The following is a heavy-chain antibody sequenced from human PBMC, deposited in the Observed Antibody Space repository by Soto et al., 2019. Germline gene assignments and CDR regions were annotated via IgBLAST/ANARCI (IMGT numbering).Heavy chain of an antibody. J-gene: IGHJ4*02. Sequence: ASVKVSCKASGYTFPGYYMHWVRQAPGQGLEWMGWINPNSGGTNYAQKFQGWVTMTRDTSISTAYMELSRLRSDDTAVYYCARDRSPLYSSSLLYYFDYWGQGTLVTVSS. CDR2: INPNSGGT. CDR1: GYTFPGYY. V-gene: IGHV1-2*04. CDR3: ARDRSPLYSSSLLYYFDY. D-gene: IGHD6-6*01.